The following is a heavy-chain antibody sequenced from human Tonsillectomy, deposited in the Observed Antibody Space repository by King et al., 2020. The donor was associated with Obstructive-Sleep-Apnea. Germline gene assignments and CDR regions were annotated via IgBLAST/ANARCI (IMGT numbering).Heavy chain of an antibody. V-gene: IGHV4-31*03. D-gene: IGHD3-22*01. Sequence: QLQESGPGLVKPSQTLSLTCTVSGGSISSGGYYWSWIRQHPGKGLEWIGYIFYSGSTYYNPSLKSRVTISVDTSKNQLSLKLSSVTAADTAVYYCARGRNYYDSSGYCWFDPWGQGTLVTVSS. J-gene: IGHJ5*02. CDR1: GGSISSGGYY. CDR3: ARGRNYYDSSGYCWFDP. CDR2: IFYSGST.